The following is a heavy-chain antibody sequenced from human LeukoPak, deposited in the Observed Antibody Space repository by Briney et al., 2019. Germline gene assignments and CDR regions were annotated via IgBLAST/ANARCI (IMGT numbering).Heavy chain of an antibody. CDR3: EATMIVVGNTLDY. Sequence: GGSLRLSCAASGFTSSSYSMNWVRQAPGKGLEWVSSISSSSSYIYYADSVKGRFTISRDNAKNSLYLQMNSLRAEDTAVYYCEATMIVVGNTLDYWGQGTLVTVSS. V-gene: IGHV3-21*01. J-gene: IGHJ4*02. CDR1: GFTSSSYS. CDR2: ISSSSSYI. D-gene: IGHD3-22*01.